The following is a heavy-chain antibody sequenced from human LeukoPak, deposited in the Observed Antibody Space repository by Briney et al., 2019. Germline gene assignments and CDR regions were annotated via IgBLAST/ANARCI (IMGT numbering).Heavy chain of an antibody. CDR2: IYSGGST. CDR3: ARPRYGSGSYFTL. J-gene: IGHJ4*02. D-gene: IGHD3-10*01. V-gene: IGHV3-53*05. CDR1: GFTFSSYA. Sequence: GGSLRLSCAASGFTFSSYAMSWVRQAPGKGLEWVSVIYSGGSTYYADSVKGRFTISRDNSKNTLYLQMNSLRAEDTAVYYCARPRYGSGSYFTLWGQGTLVTVSS.